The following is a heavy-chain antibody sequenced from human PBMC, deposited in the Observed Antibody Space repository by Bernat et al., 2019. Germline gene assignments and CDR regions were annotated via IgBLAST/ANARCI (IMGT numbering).Heavy chain of an antibody. J-gene: IGHJ4*02. CDR2: ISGSGGST. CDR1: GFTFSSYP. V-gene: IGHV3-23*01. CDR3: AYSSSPLYSFDY. Sequence: EVQLLESWGGLVQPGGSLRLSCAASGFTFSSYPMSWVRQAPGKGLEWVSAISGSGGSTYYADSVKGRFTISRDNSKNTLYLQMNSLRAEDTAVYYCAYSSSPLYSFDYWGQGPLVTVSS. D-gene: IGHD6-13*01.